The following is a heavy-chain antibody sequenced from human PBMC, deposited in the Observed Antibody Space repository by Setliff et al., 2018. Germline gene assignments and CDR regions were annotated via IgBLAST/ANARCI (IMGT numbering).Heavy chain of an antibody. D-gene: IGHD1-26*01. V-gene: IGHV5-51*01. CDR2: IYPG. J-gene: IGHJ4*02. CDR1: GYSFTDYW. Sequence: GESLKISCKGSGYSFTDYWIAWVRQTPGKGLEWMGIIYPGDSPSFQGQVTMSADKSINTAYLQWSNLKASDTAIYYCARSLVGATYSVYFDYWGQGALVTVSS. CDR3: ARSLVGATYSVYFDY.